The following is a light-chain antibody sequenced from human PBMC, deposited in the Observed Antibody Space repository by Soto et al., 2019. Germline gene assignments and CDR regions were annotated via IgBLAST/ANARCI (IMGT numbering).Light chain of an antibody. J-gene: IGKJ1*01. CDR1: QNLVNNNGKAE. CDR2: EVS. Sequence: DIVMTQTPLSLSVTPGQPASISCKSSQNLVNNNGKAEGYWFLQKPGQSPQLLMFEVSNRFSGVPDRFSGSGSGTDFTLTISRVEAEDVGIYYCMQSIQLPRTFGQGTKVEIK. V-gene: IGKV2D-29*02. CDR3: MQSIQLPRT.